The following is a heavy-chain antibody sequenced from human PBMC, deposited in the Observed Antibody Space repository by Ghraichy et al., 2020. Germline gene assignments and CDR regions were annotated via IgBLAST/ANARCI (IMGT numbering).Heavy chain of an antibody. CDR3: AHSTRDVDNNGMDV. D-gene: IGHD5-24*01. V-gene: IGHV3-64D*06. CDR2: INSHRIST. Sequence: GGSLRLSCAASGFTFSSHALHWVRQAPGKGLEYVSAINSHRISTYYAHSVKGRFTISRENTKNTLYLQMSSLRAEDTAVYYCAHSTRDVDNNGMDVWGKGTTVPVSP. CDR1: GFTFSSHA. J-gene: IGHJ6*04.